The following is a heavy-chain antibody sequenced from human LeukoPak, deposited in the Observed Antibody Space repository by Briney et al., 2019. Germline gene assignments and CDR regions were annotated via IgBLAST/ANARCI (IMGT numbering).Heavy chain of an antibody. CDR2: MNPNSGNT. V-gene: IGHV1-8*03. J-gene: IGHJ4*02. CDR1: GYTFTSYD. Sequence: ASVKVSCKASGYTFTSYDTNWVRQATGQGLEWMGWMNPNSGNTGYAQKFQGRVTITRNTSISTAYMELSSLRSEDTAVYYCARGLRYSSSWYSDYWGQGTLVTVSS. CDR3: ARGLRYSSSWYSDY. D-gene: IGHD6-13*01.